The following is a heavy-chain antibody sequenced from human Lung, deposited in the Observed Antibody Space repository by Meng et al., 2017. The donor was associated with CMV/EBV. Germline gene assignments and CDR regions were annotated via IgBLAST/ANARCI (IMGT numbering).Heavy chain of an antibody. D-gene: IGHD6-6*01. CDR3: ARDSGSSSFYYYYGMDV. J-gene: IGHJ6*02. CDR2: ISYDGSNK. CDR1: GFTFSSYA. Sequence: GGSLRLXCAASGFTFSSYAMHWVRQAPGKGLEWVAVISYDGSNKYYADSVKGRFTISRDNSKNTLYLQMNSLRAEDTAVYYCARDSGSSSFYYYYGMDVWXQGTTVTVSS. V-gene: IGHV3-30-3*01.